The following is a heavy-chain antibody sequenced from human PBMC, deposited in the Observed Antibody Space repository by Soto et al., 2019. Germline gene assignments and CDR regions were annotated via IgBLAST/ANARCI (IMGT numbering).Heavy chain of an antibody. CDR2: IYHSGST. D-gene: IGHD3-9*01. V-gene: IGHV4-30-2*01. Sequence: SETLCLTCAVSGGSISSGGYSWSWIRQPPGKGLEWIGYIYHSGSTYYNPSLKSRVTISVDRSKNQFSLKLSSVTAADTAVYYCARGPPIFYWGQGTLVTVSS. CDR3: ARGPPIFY. CDR1: GGSISSGGYS. J-gene: IGHJ4*02.